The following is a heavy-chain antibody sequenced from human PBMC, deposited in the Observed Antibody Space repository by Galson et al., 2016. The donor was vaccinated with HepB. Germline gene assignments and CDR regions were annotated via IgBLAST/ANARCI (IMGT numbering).Heavy chain of an antibody. CDR2: ISWNADNI. Sequence: SLRLSCAASGFTINEYAMHWVRQAPGKGLEWVSGISWNADNIDYADSVKGRFTISRDNAENSLYLQMNSLRPEDTAVYYCAKDRDEAAGGFDNWGQGTLVTVSS. J-gene: IGHJ4*02. CDR1: GFTINEYA. D-gene: IGHD6-13*01. V-gene: IGHV3-9*01. CDR3: AKDRDEAAGGFDN.